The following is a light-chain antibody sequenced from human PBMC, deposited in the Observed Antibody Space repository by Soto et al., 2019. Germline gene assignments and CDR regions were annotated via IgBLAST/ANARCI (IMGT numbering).Light chain of an antibody. CDR3: QRYNSYPFT. CDR1: QSISSW. J-gene: IGKJ3*01. Sequence: DIQMTQSPSTLSASVGDRVTITCRASQSISSWLAWYQQKPGKAPKLLIYDASSLESGVPSRFSGSGSGTEFTLSISSLHPDFFATYYCQRYNSYPFTFGPGTKVDIK. CDR2: DAS. V-gene: IGKV1-5*01.